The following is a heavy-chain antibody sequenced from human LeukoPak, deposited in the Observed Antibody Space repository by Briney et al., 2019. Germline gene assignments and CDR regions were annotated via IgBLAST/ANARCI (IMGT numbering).Heavy chain of an antibody. CDR1: GGSFSGYY. Sequence: PSETLSLTCAVYGGSFSGYYWSWIRQPPGKGLEWIGEINHSGSTNYNPSLKSRVTISVDTSKNQFSLKLSSVTAADTAVYYCARGLLDFWSGYVKYFDYWGQGTLVTVSS. CDR2: INHSGST. CDR3: ARGLLDFWSGYVKYFDY. J-gene: IGHJ4*02. V-gene: IGHV4-34*01. D-gene: IGHD3-3*01.